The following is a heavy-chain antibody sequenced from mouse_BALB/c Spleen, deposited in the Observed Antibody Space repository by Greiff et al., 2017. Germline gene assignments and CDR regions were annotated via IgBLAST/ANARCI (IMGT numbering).Heavy chain of an antibody. Sequence: EVKVVESGGGLVKPGGSLKLSCAASGFAFSSYDMSWVRQTPEKRLEWVAYISSGGGSTYYPDTVKGRFTISRDNAKNTLYLQMSSLKSEDTAMYYCARHIYYYGSSLYYYAMDYWGQGTSVTVSS. CDR2: ISSGGGST. CDR1: GFAFSSYD. CDR3: ARHIYYYGSSLYYYAMDY. D-gene: IGHD1-1*01. V-gene: IGHV5-12-1*01. J-gene: IGHJ4*01.